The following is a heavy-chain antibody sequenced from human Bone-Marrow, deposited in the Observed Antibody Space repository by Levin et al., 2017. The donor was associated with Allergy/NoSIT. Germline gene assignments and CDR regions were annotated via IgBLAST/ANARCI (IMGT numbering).Heavy chain of an antibody. Sequence: PGGSLRLSCEASGFNFNSDWMNWVRQAPGKGLMWVSLISHDGTSTPYADSVKGRFTISRDNAKNMLYLQMNSLTSEDTAVYYCGRDNWGSIDHWGQGTLVTVSS. V-gene: IGHV3-74*01. CDR1: GFNFNSDW. J-gene: IGHJ4*02. CDR2: ISHDGTST. CDR3: GRDNWGSIDH. D-gene: IGHD7-27*01.